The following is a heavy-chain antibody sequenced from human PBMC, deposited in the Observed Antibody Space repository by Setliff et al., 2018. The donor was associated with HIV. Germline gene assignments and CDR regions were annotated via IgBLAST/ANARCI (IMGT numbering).Heavy chain of an antibody. V-gene: IGHV1-18*01. Sequence: ASVKVSCKTSGYTFISYGVTWVRQVPGQGPEWVGWISTYNGNTNYAQKSQGRVTMTTDTSTSAAYLELRSLRSDDAAIYYCARVRTYSDFYYPAPIPSYYFDFWGQGTLVTVSS. CDR2: ISTYNGNT. J-gene: IGHJ4*02. D-gene: IGHD1-26*01. CDR1: GYTFISYG. CDR3: ARVRTYSDFYYPAPIPSYYFDF.